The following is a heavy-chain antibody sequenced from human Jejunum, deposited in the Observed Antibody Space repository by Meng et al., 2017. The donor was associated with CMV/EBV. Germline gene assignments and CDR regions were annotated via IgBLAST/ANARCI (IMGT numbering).Heavy chain of an antibody. CDR2: IDWDDEK. CDR3: VRNRGRSDLNY. CDR1: GFSLTTTGMR. J-gene: IGHJ4*02. D-gene: IGHD3-16*02. Sequence: FSGFSLTTTGMRVSWIRQSPGKALEWLARIDWDDEKFYRTSLKTRLSISTDISKSQVVLTMANMDPVDTATYYCVRNRGRSDLNYWGQGTLVTVSS. V-gene: IGHV2-70D*14.